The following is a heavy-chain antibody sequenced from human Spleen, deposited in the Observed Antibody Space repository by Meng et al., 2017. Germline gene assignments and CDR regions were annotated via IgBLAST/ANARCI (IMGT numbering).Heavy chain of an antibody. CDR3: ARVIPDRPPDYGSGSHFRVYYFDY. CDR2: IYYSGST. CDR1: GGSISISTYY. J-gene: IGHJ4*02. D-gene: IGHD3-10*01. V-gene: IGHV4-39*07. Sequence: SETLSLTCTVSGGSISISTYYWSWIRQPPGTGLEWIGSIYYSGSTYYNPSLKSRVTISVDTSKNQFSLKLSSVTAADTAVYYCARVIPDRPPDYGSGSHFRVYYFDYWGQGTLVTVSS.